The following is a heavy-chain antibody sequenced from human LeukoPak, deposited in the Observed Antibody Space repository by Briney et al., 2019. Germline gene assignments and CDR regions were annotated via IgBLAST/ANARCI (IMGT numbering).Heavy chain of an antibody. V-gene: IGHV4-30-2*01. Sequence: SQTLSLTCTVSGGSISSGGYYWSWIRQPPGKGLEWIGYIYHSGSTYYNPSLKSRVTISVDRSKNQFSLKLSSVIAADTAVYYCARAGDSDAYYCPFQHWGQGTLVTVSS. J-gene: IGHJ1*01. CDR1: GGSISSGGYY. D-gene: IGHD3-10*01. CDR2: IYHSGST. CDR3: ARAGDSDAYYCPFQH.